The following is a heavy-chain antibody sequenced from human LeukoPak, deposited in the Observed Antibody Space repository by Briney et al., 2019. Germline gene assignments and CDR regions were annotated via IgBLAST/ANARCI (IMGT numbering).Heavy chain of an antibody. Sequence: ASVKVSCKASGYTLTSYYMHWVRQAPGQGLEWMGIINPSGGSTSYAQKFQGRVTMTRDMSTSTVYMELSSLRSEDTAVYYCARRTYSNYLDYWGQGTLVTVSS. CDR2: INPSGGST. CDR1: GYTLTSYY. J-gene: IGHJ4*02. D-gene: IGHD4-11*01. CDR3: ARRTYSNYLDY. V-gene: IGHV1-46*01.